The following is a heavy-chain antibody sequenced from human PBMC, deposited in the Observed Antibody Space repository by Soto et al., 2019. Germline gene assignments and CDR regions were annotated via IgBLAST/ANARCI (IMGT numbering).Heavy chain of an antibody. D-gene: IGHD1-26*01. CDR1: GGSFSGYY. J-gene: IGHJ4*02. CDR2: INHSGST. V-gene: IGHV4-34*01. CDR3: ARGVGRIVGAVGESSDY. Sequence: SETLSLTCAVYGGSFSGYYWSWIRQPPGKGLEWIGEINHSGSTNYNPSLKSRVTISVDTSKNQFSLKLSSVTAADTAVYYCARGVGRIVGAVGESSDYWGPGPLVTVSS.